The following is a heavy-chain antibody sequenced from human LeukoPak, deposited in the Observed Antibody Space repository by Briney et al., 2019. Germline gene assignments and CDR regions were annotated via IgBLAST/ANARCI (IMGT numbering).Heavy chain of an antibody. CDR3: ASHYDTSGYHYFDF. D-gene: IGHD3-22*01. CDR2: ISYDGSNK. CDR1: GFTFSRYA. Sequence: GGSLRLSCAASGFTFSRYAMHCVRQAPGKGLEWVAVISYDGSNKYYADSVKGRFTISRDSSKNTLYLQMNSLRAEDTAVYYCASHYDTSGYHYFDFRGQGTLVTVSS. J-gene: IGHJ4*02. V-gene: IGHV3-30-3*01.